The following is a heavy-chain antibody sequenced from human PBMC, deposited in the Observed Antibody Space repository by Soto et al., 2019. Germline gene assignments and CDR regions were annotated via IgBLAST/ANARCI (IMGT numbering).Heavy chain of an antibody. J-gene: IGHJ4*02. CDR2: INHSGST. V-gene: IGHV4-34*01. CDR1: GGSFSGYY. D-gene: IGHD3-10*01. Sequence: SETLSLTCAVYGGSFSGYYWNWIRQPPGKGLEWIGEINHSGSTNYNPSLKSRVTISVDTSKNQFSLKLSSVTAADTAVYYCASRTSSPYFDYWGQGTLVTVSS. CDR3: ASRTSSPYFDY.